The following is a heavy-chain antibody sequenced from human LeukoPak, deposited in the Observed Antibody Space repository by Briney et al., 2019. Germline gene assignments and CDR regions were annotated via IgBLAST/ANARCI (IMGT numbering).Heavy chain of an antibody. D-gene: IGHD3-3*01. V-gene: IGHV4-34*01. CDR3: ARAPKYDVWSGYFESNYYYYMDV. Sequence: PSETLSLTCAVYGGSFSGYYWSWIRQPPGKGLEWIGEINHSGSTNYNPSLKSRVTISVDTSKNQFSLKLSSVTAADTAVYYCARAPKYDVWSGYFESNYYYYMDVWGKGTTVTVSS. CDR1: GGSFSGYY. J-gene: IGHJ6*03. CDR2: INHSGST.